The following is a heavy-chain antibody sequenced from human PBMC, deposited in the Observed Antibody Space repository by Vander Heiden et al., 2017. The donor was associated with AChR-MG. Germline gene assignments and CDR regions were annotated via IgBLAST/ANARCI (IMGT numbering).Heavy chain of an antibody. V-gene: IGHV2-26*01. CDR3: ARTTAIPTTVTKLDAFDI. Sequence: QVTLKESGPVLVKPTETLTLTCTVSGFSLSNARMGVSWIRQPPGKALEWLAHIFSNDEKSYSTSLESRLTISKDTSKSQVVLTMTNMDPVDTATYYCARTTAIPTTVTKLDAFDIWGQGTMVTVSS. CDR2: IFSNDEK. CDR1: GFSLSNARMG. J-gene: IGHJ3*02. D-gene: IGHD4-4*01.